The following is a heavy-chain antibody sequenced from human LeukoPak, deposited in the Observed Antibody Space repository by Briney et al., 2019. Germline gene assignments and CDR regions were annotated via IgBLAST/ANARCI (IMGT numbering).Heavy chain of an antibody. Sequence: ASVKVSCKASGGTFSSYAISWVRQAPGQGLEWMGWISAYNGNTNYAQKLQGRVTMTTDTSTSTAYMELRSLRSDDTAVYYCAREALGFWSGPNYYYYGMDVWGQGTTVTVSS. J-gene: IGHJ6*02. CDR3: AREALGFWSGPNYYYYGMDV. CDR2: ISAYNGNT. CDR1: GGTFSSYA. V-gene: IGHV1-18*01. D-gene: IGHD3-3*01.